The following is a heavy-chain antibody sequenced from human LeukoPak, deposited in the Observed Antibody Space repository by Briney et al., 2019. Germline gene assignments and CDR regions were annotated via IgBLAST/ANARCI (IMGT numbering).Heavy chain of an antibody. CDR3: ARVRIAVAGQGLDFDY. CDR2: ISAYNGNT. Sequence: GASVKVSCKASGYTFTSYGISWVRQAPGQGLEWMGWISAYNGNTNYAQKLQGRVTMTTDTSTSTAYMELRSLRSDDTAVYYCARVRIAVAGQGLDFDYWGQGTLVTVSS. D-gene: IGHD6-19*01. V-gene: IGHV1-18*01. CDR1: GYTFTSYG. J-gene: IGHJ4*02.